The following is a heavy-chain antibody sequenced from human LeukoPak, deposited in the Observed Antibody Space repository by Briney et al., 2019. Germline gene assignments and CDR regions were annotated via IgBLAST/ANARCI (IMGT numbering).Heavy chain of an antibody. CDR2: INHSGST. J-gene: IGHJ4*02. CDR1: GYSISSGYY. Sequence: PSETLSLTCAVSGYSISSGYYWGWIRQPPGKGLEWIGEINHSGSTNYNPSLKSRVTISVDTSKNQFSLKLSSVTAADTAVYYCARDLGLKFPFDYWGQGTLVTVSS. V-gene: IGHV4-38-2*02. CDR3: ARDLGLKFPFDY.